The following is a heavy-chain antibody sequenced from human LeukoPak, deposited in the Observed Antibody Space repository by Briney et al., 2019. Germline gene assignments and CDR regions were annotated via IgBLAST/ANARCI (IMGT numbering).Heavy chain of an antibody. J-gene: IGHJ4*02. CDR2: ISSNGGST. Sequence: GGSLRLSCVVSGFTFSSYAMHWVRQAPGKGLEYVSAISSNGGSTYYANSVKGRFTISRDNSKNTLYLQMGSLRVEDMAVYYCARASSGWYGYWGQGTLVTVCS. CDR1: GFTFSSYA. V-gene: IGHV3-64*01. CDR3: ARASSGWYGY. D-gene: IGHD6-19*01.